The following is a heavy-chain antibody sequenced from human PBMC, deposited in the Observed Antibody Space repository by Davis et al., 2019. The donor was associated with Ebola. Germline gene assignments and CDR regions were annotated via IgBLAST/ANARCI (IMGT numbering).Heavy chain of an antibody. CDR1: GFTFSNYW. J-gene: IGHJ4*02. V-gene: IGHV3-7*01. CDR2: IKEDGSDK. CDR3: SRGGAVKFDY. D-gene: IGHD4-17*01. Sequence: GGSLRLSCVASGFTFSNYWMGWVRQTPGKGLEWVANIKEDGSDKFYVDSVKGRFTISRDNTKNSLYLQMNSLRDEDTALYYCSRGGAVKFDYWGQGTLVTVSS.